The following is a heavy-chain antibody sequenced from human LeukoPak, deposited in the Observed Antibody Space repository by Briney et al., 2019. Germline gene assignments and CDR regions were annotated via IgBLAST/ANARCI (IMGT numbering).Heavy chain of an antibody. D-gene: IGHD2-15*01. J-gene: IGHJ4*02. CDR3: ARIGGSCYSGCDYFDY. Sequence: PGGSLRLSCAASGFTFSSYWMSWVRQAPGKGLEWVANIKQDGSEKYYVDSVKGRFTISRDNAKNSLYLQMNSLSAEDTAVYYCARIGGSCYSGCDYFDYWGQGTLVTVSS. V-gene: IGHV3-7*03. CDR2: IKQDGSEK. CDR1: GFTFSSYW.